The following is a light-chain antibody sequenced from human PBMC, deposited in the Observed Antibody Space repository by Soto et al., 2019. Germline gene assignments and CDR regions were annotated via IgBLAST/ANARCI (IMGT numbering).Light chain of an antibody. V-gene: IGKV3-15*01. Sequence: EIVMTQSPATLSVSPGEGATLSCRASQSVSDHLAWYQQRPGQAPRLLIYGASSRATGIPARFSGSGSGTEFTLTISSLQSEDFAVYYCQQYDNWPPYTFGQGTKLEIK. CDR1: QSVSDH. CDR3: QQYDNWPPYT. J-gene: IGKJ2*01. CDR2: GAS.